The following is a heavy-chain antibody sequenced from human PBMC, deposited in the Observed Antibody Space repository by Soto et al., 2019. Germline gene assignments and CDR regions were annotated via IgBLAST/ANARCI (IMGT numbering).Heavy chain of an antibody. J-gene: IGHJ4*02. D-gene: IGHD5-12*01. Sequence: QVQLQQWGAGLLKPSETLSLNCAVTGGSLSGYYWSWIRQPPGKGLEWIGEVKDGGHTNYSPSLRGRVTISSDTSTSPFSLRLNSVTAADTGVYYCARGQEGVVATHWDQGSLVTVSS. CDR2: VKDGGHT. V-gene: IGHV4-34*01. CDR1: GGSLSGYY. CDR3: ARGQEGVVATH.